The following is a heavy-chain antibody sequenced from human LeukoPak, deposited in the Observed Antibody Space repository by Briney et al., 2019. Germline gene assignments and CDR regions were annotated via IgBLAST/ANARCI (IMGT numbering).Heavy chain of an antibody. CDR3: ARFGWSSGWYLGSPYYFDY. J-gene: IGHJ4*02. D-gene: IGHD6-19*01. CDR2: INHSGST. Sequence: SETLSLTCAVYGGSFSGYYWSWIRQPPGKGLEWIGEINHSGSTNYNPSLKSRVTISVDTSKNQFSLKLSSVTAADTAVYYCARFGWSSGWYLGSPYYFDYWGQGTLVTVSS. V-gene: IGHV4-34*01. CDR1: GGSFSGYY.